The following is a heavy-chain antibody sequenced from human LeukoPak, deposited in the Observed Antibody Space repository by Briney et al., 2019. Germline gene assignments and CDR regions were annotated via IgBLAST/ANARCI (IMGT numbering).Heavy chain of an antibody. D-gene: IGHD3-10*01. CDR3: ASIWFGELSTDY. Sequence: GGSLRLSCAASGFTFSSYGMHWVRQAPGKGLEWVAFIRYDGSNKYYADSVKGRFTISRDNSKNTLYLQMNSLRAEDTAVYYCASIWFGELSTDYWGQGTLVTVSS. V-gene: IGHV3-30*02. J-gene: IGHJ4*02. CDR1: GFTFSSYG. CDR2: IRYDGSNK.